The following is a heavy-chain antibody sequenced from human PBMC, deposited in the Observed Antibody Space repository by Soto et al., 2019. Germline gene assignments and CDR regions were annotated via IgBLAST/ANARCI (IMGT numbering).Heavy chain of an antibody. D-gene: IGHD3-10*01. Sequence: QVQLVESGGGVVQPGGSLRLSCVASGFDFGSYGMQWVRRAPGKGLEWMAVIWYDGSTAYYADSVKSRLTISRDNSKNTRFLHLNSLPAEDTAVYFCGRAGVRGFFVPVFYGLDVLGNGTTVTVSS. CDR2: IWYDGSTA. CDR3: GRAGVRGFFVPVFYGLDV. CDR1: GFDFGSYG. J-gene: IGHJ6*04. V-gene: IGHV3-33*01.